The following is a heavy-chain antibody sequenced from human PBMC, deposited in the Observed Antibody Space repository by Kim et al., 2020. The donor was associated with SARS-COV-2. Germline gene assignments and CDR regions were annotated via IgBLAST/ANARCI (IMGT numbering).Heavy chain of an antibody. CDR3: ARGAESGITGWYDP. CDR2: ISYNGDT. Sequence: SETLSLTCTVSGGSINNYYWFWIRQTPGKGLEWMGYISYNGDTKYNPSLRSRVTMSVDTSKSQFSLNLNFVTAADTAVYYCARGAESGITGWYDPWGQG. CDR1: GGSINNYY. V-gene: IGHV4-59*01. D-gene: IGHD2-8*02. J-gene: IGHJ5*02.